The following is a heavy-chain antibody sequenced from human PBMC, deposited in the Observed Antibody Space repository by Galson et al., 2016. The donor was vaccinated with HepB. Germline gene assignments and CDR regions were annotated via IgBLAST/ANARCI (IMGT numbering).Heavy chain of an antibody. D-gene: IGHD4-11*01. CDR1: GANFTKYE. V-gene: IGHV1-8*01. J-gene: IGHJ6*02. CDR2: MNPDSDKA. CDR3: ASLPPEGYVSNWFRKYDMDV. Sequence: SVKVSCKVSGANFTKYEINWVRQASGQGLEWMGWMNPDSDKAVFAQTFQDRVKMTRDTSTRTAYMALSSLTSEDTAVYYCASLPPEGYVSNWFRKYDMDVWGQGTAVTVSS.